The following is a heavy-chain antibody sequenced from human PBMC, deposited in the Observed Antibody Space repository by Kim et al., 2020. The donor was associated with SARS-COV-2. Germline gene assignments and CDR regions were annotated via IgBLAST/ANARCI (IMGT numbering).Heavy chain of an antibody. J-gene: IGHJ6*02. D-gene: IGHD4-17*01. Sequence: ASVKVSCKASGYTFTSYGISWVRQAPGQGLEWMGWISAYNGNTNYAQKLQGRVTMTTDTSTSTAYMELRSLRSDDTAVYYCARDPGTTVTTDYGMDVWGQGTTGTVSS. V-gene: IGHV1-18*01. CDR1: GYTFTSYG. CDR3: ARDPGTTVTTDYGMDV. CDR2: ISAYNGNT.